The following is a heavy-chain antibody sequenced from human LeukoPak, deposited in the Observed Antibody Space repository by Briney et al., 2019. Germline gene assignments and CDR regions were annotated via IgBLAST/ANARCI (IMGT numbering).Heavy chain of an antibody. D-gene: IGHD3-22*01. CDR1: GFTVSSKY. CDR2: IYSGGST. CDR3: ARSLLLSSAFDI. J-gene: IGHJ3*02. Sequence: GGSLRLSCAASGFTVSSKYMSWVRQAPGKGLEWVSVIYSGGSTYYAASVKGRFTISRDNSKNTLYLQMNSLRAEDTAVYYCARSLLLSSAFDIWGQGTMVTVSS. V-gene: IGHV3-66*01.